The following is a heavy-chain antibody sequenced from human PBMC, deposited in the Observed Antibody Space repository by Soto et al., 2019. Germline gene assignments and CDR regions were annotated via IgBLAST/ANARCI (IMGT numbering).Heavy chain of an antibody. D-gene: IGHD1-20*01. CDR1: GFTFSSYA. J-gene: IGHJ6*02. CDR2: ISYDGSNK. Sequence: SPRLSCAASGFTFSSYAMHWVRQAPGKGLEWVAVISYDGSNKYYADSVKGRFTISRGNSKNTLYLQMNSLRAEDTAVYYCARDKGHNWDYYYYYGMDVWGQGTTVTVSS. CDR3: ARDKGHNWDYYYYYGMDV. V-gene: IGHV3-30-3*01.